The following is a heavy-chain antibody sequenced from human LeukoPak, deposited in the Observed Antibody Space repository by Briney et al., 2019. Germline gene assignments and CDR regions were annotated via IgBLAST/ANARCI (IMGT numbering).Heavy chain of an antibody. J-gene: IGHJ3*02. CDR3: ARESVYSGRYYAFDI. D-gene: IGHD1-26*01. CDR1: GGSLSTYY. CDR2: IYYSGST. V-gene: IGHV4-59*01. Sequence: SETLSLTCTVSGGSLSTYYWSWIRQPPGKGLEWIGYIYYSGSTNYNPSLKSRVTISVDMSKNQFSLKLRSVTAADTAVYYCARESVYSGRYYAFDIWGQGTMVTVSS.